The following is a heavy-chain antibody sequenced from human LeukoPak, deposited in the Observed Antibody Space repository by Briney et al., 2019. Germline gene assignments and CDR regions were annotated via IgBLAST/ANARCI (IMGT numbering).Heavy chain of an antibody. CDR1: GGSISSGGYY. Sequence: PSETLSLTCTVSGGSISSGGYYWSWIRQYPGKGLEWIGYIYYSGSTYYNPSLKSRVTISVDTSKNQFSLKLSSVTAADTAVYYCARRSDSGSDDGEDYFDYWGQGTLVTVSS. D-gene: IGHD1-26*01. CDR2: IYYSGST. V-gene: IGHV4-31*03. CDR3: ARRSDSGSDDGEDYFDY. J-gene: IGHJ4*02.